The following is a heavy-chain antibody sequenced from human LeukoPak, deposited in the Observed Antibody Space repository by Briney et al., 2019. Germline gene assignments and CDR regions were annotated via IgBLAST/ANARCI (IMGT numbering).Heavy chain of an antibody. CDR3: ARGTSLASSWYHRNNWFDP. V-gene: IGHV3-11*01. D-gene: IGHD6-13*01. J-gene: IGHJ5*02. CDR2: ISSSGSTI. Sequence: GGSLRLSCAASGFTFSDYYMSWLRQAPGKGLEWVSYISSSGSTIYYADSVKGRFTISRDNAKNSLYLQMNSLRAEDTAVYYCARGTSLASSWYHRNNWFDPWGQGTLVTVSS. CDR1: GFTFSDYY.